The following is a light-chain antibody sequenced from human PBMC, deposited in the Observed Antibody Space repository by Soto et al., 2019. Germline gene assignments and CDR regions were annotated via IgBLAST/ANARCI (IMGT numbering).Light chain of an antibody. V-gene: IGLV1-47*01. J-gene: IGLJ3*02. CDR1: SSNIGSNF. Sequence: QSVLTQPPSASGTPGQRVTISWSGSSSNIGSNFVYWYQQFPGTAPKLLIYRNNQRPSWVPDRFSGSKSGTSASLAISGLPSEDEADYYCAAWDDSLSGWVFGGGTQLTVL. CDR3: AAWDDSLSGWV. CDR2: RNN.